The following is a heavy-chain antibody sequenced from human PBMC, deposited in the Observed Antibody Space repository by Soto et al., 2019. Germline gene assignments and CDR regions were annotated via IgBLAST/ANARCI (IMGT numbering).Heavy chain of an antibody. CDR1: GGSITIANW. J-gene: IGHJ5*02. Sequence: SEALAVTCALSGGSITIANWWTCFRQPPGGGLAWIGEISHSGITNYKASLKSRFTMSVDKTKNDVSLKLTSVTAADTAVYYCARVLSGWFDPWGQGTAVTVSS. CDR2: ISHSGIT. V-gene: IGHV4-4*02. D-gene: IGHD1-26*01. CDR3: ARVLSGWFDP.